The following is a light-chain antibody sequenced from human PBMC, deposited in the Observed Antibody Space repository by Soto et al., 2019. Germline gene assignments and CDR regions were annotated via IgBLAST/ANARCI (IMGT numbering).Light chain of an antibody. CDR3: QQYNNWPPLT. CDR2: GVS. J-gene: IGKJ4*01. CDR1: QSVSSN. Sequence: EIVLTQSPATLYVSPGESATLSCRASQSVSSNLAWYQQKPGQAPRLLIYGVSTRATGIPARFSGSGSETKFTLTISSLQSEDFAVYYCQQYNNWPPLTFGGGSKVAIK. V-gene: IGKV3-15*01.